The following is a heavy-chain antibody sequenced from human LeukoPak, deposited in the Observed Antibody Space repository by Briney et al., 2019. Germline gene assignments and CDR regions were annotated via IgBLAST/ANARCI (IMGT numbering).Heavy chain of an antibody. Sequence: GSLRPSCAASGFTFSSYAMSWVRQAPGKGLEWVSAISGSGSSTYYADSVKGRFTISRDNSKNTLYLQMNSLRAEDTAVYHCAKDLAMIVVGLGDYWGQGTLVTVSS. J-gene: IGHJ4*02. CDR1: GFTFSSYA. CDR2: ISGSGSST. V-gene: IGHV3-23*01. D-gene: IGHD3-22*01. CDR3: AKDLAMIVVGLGDY.